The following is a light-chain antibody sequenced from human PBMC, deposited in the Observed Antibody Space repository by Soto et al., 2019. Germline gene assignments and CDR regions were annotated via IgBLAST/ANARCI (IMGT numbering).Light chain of an antibody. CDR2: GTS. CDR1: QSVVIS. J-gene: IGKJ2*01. CDR3: QDRTNWPRT. V-gene: IGKV3-11*01. Sequence: EVVLTQSPVTLSLSPGEIATLSCRASQSVVISLAWYQQKPGQAPRLIIYGTSNRATGIPARFSGTGSGTDFALTISSVEPEGFAVYFCQDRTNWPRTFGQGTKLDIK.